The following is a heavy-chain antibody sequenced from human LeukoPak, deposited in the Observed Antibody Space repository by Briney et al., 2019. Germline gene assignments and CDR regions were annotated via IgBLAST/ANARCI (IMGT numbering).Heavy chain of an antibody. CDR2: IIPIFGTA. CDR1: GGTFSSYA. V-gene: IGHV1-69*13. Sequence: ASVKVSCKASGGTFSSYAISWVRQAPGQGLEWMGGIIPIFGTANYAQKFQGRVTITADESTSTAYMELSSLRSEDTAVYYCARGWDTAMAPFDYWGQGTLVTVSS. D-gene: IGHD5-18*01. CDR3: ARGWDTAMAPFDY. J-gene: IGHJ4*02.